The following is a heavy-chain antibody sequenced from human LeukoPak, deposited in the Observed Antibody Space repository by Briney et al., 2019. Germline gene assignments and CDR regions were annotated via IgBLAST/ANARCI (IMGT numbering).Heavy chain of an antibody. V-gene: IGHV3-66*01. D-gene: IGHD3-10*01. CDR2: IYSGGST. J-gene: IGHJ4*02. CDR1: GFTFSSYA. Sequence: PGGSLRLSCAASGFTFSSYATSWVRQAPGKGLEWVSVIYSGGSTYYADSVKGRFTISRDNSKNTLYLQMNSLRAEDTAVYYCARMAVVRGVPFDYWGQGTLVTVSS. CDR3: ARMAVVRGVPFDY.